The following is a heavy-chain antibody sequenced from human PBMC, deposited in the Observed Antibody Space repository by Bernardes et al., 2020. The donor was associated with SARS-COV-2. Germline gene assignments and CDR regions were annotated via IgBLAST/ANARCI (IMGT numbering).Heavy chain of an antibody. Sequence: WESLRLTCAASGFTFSTYAMSWVRQAPGTGLEWVSGINAGGASTHYADSVKGRFTNSRDNANNTLYPQMNSLRAEGTAVYFCAKDARFGIDAWFSVSDYWGQGNLVTVSP. V-gene: IGHV3-23*01. CDR3: AKDARFGIDAWFSVSDY. D-gene: IGHD3-10*01. CDR1: GFTFSTYA. J-gene: IGHJ4*02. CDR2: INAGGAST.